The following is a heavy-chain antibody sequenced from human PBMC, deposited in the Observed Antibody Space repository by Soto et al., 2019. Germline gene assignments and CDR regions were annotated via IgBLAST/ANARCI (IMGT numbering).Heavy chain of an antibody. J-gene: IGHJ4*02. CDR2: INHSGST. D-gene: IGHD3-22*01. Sequence: QVQLQQWGAGLLKPSETLSLTCAVYGGSFSGYYWSWIRQPPGKGLEWIGEINHSGSTNYNPSLKGRVTISVDTSKNQFSLKLSSVTAADTAVYYCARSTRRLTYYYDIAYCGQGTLVTVSS. CDR3: ARSTRRLTYYYDIAY. CDR1: GGSFSGYY. V-gene: IGHV4-34*01.